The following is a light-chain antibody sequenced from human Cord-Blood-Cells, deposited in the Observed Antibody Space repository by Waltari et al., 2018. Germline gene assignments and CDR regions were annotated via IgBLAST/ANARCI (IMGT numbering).Light chain of an antibody. Sequence: QSVLTQSPSASGTPGQRVTISCSGSSSNIGSNYVYWYQQLPGTAPKLLIYRNNQRPSGVPDRFSGSKSGTSASLAISGLRSEDEADYYCAAWDYSLSGWVFGGGTKLTVL. CDR3: AAWDYSLSGWV. V-gene: IGLV1-47*01. CDR1: SSNIGSNY. CDR2: RNN. J-gene: IGLJ3*02.